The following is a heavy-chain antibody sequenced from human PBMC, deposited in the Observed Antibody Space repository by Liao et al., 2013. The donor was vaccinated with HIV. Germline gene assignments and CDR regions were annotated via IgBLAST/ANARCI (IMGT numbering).Heavy chain of an antibody. Sequence: QLQLQESGSGLVKPSQTLSLTCAVSGGSISSGGYSWSWIRQPPGKGLEWIGYIYHSGSTYYNPSLKSRVTISVDRSKNQFSLKLSSVTAAETAVYYCARGVYGDYVDYWGQGTLVTVSS. V-gene: IGHV4-30-2*01. CDR1: GGSISSGGYS. D-gene: IGHD4-17*01. CDR2: IYHSGST. J-gene: IGHJ4*02. CDR3: ARGVYGDYVDY.